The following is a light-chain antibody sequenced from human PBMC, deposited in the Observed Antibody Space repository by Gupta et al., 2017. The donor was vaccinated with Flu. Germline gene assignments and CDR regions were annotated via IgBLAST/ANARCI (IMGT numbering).Light chain of an antibody. CDR3: QQYGSYRT. V-gene: IGKV3-20*01. CDR2: GAS. J-gene: IGKJ1*01. CDR1: QSVSNNS. Sequence: EMVLTQYQGTLSLSPGERATLSCRASQSVSNNSLAWYQQKPGQAPSPLIYGASSRATGIPDRFSGSGSGTDFTLTISRLDPEDFAVYYCQQYGSYRTFGQGTKVEIK.